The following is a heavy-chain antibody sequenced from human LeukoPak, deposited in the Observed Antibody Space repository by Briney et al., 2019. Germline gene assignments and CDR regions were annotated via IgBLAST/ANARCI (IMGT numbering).Heavy chain of an antibody. Sequence: GGSLRLSCAASGFTFGSYGMHWVRQAPGKGLEWVAVIWYDGSNKYYADSVKGRFTISRDNSKNTLSLQMNSLRAEDTAVYYCAKGPWLGYYYMDVWGKGTTVTVSS. CDR2: IWYDGSNK. J-gene: IGHJ6*03. CDR3: AKGPWLGYYYMDV. V-gene: IGHV3-33*06. D-gene: IGHD6-19*01. CDR1: GFTFGSYG.